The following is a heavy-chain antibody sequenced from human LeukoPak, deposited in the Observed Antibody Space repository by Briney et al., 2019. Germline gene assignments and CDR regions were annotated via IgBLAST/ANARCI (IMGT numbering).Heavy chain of an antibody. CDR1: GFTFSSYS. Sequence: GGSLRLSCAASGFTFSSYSMNWVRQAPGKGLEWVSSISSSSSYIYYADSVKGRFTISRDNAKNSLYLQMNSLRAEDTAVYYCARVKYGSGSYYEASYYFDYWGQGTLVTVSS. CDR3: ARVKYGSGSYYEASYYFDY. CDR2: ISSSSSYI. J-gene: IGHJ4*02. V-gene: IGHV3-21*01. D-gene: IGHD3-10*01.